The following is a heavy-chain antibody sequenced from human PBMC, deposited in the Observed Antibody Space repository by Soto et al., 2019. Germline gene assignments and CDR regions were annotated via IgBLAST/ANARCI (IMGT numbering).Heavy chain of an antibody. J-gene: IGHJ6*01. CDR1: GFTFSDHY. V-gene: IGHV3-72*01. Sequence: EVQLVESGGGLVQPGGSLRLSCAASGFTFSDHYMDWVRQAPGKGLEWVARSRNRVNSHTTEYAASVKGRFTISRDESKSSLYLQTNSLKIEDTAVYYCTRGLLGGAPSYTFHGMDVWGQGTTVTVSS. CDR2: SRNRVNSHTT. CDR3: TRGLLGGAPSYTFHGMDV. D-gene: IGHD1-26*01.